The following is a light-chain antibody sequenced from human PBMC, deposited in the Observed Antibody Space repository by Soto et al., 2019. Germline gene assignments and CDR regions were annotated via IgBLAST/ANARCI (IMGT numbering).Light chain of an antibody. V-gene: IGKV3-20*01. CDR1: QSVSSSY. J-gene: IGKJ5*01. CDR2: VAS. Sequence: EIVLTQSPGTLSLSPGERATLSCRASQSVSSSYLAWYQQKPGQAPRLLIYVASSRATGIPDRFSGSGSGTDFTLTISRLEPEDFAVYFCQHHGSSPPVTSGHGTRLE. CDR3: QHHGSSPPVT.